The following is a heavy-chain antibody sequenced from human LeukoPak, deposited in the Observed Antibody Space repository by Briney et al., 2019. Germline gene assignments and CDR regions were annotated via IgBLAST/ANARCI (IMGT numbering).Heavy chain of an antibody. CDR3: ARASGSYGSGSYYYSGMDV. J-gene: IGHJ6*04. D-gene: IGHD3-10*01. CDR1: GYSIGSGFY. Sequence: SETLSLTCAVSGYSIGSGFYWGWIRQPPGKGLEWIGSIFHSGSTYYNPSLKSRVTISVDTSKNQFSLRLSSVTAADTALYYCARASGSYGSGSYYYSGMDVWGKGTTVTVSS. V-gene: IGHV4-38-2*01. CDR2: IFHSGST.